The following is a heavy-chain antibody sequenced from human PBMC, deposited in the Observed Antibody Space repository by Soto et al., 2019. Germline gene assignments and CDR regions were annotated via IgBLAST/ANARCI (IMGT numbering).Heavy chain of an antibody. V-gene: IGHV3-33*01. CDR1: GFTFSSYG. CDR3: TVGGIVGATNDY. Sequence: GGSLRLSCAASGFTFSSYGMHWVRQAPGKGLEWVAVIWYDGSNKYYADSVKGRFTISRDNSKNTLYLQMNSLKTEDTAVYYCTVGGIVGATNDYWGQGTLVNVSS. CDR2: IWYDGSNK. D-gene: IGHD1-26*01. J-gene: IGHJ4*02.